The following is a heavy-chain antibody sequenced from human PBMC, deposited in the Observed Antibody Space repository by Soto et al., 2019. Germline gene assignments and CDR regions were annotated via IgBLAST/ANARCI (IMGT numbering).Heavy chain of an antibody. D-gene: IGHD2-2*01. CDR1: GGSISSPAHF. CDR2: TSYIGDT. V-gene: IGHV4-31*03. Sequence: SETLSLTCTVSGGSISSPAHFWSWIRLHPEKGLEWIGYTSYIGDTNYSPSLSSRITISADTSKSQFSLNLSSVTAADTAIYYCAKGGTSSQWFAPWGQGTLVTVSS. CDR3: AKGGTSSQWFAP. J-gene: IGHJ5*02.